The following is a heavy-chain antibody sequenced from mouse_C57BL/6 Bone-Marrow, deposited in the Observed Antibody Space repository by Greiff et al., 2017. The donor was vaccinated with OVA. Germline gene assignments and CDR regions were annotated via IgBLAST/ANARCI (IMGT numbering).Heavy chain of an antibody. J-gene: IGHJ2*01. V-gene: IGHV1-19*01. Sequence: EVQLQQSGPVLVKPGASVKMSCKASGYTFTDYYMNWVKQSHGKSLEWIGVINPYNGGTSYNQKFKGKATLTVDKSSSTAYMELNSLTSEDSAVYYCASNYGYYYFDYWGQGTTLTVSS. CDR2: INPYNGGT. CDR1: GYTFTDYY. CDR3: ASNYGYYYFDY. D-gene: IGHD2-2*01.